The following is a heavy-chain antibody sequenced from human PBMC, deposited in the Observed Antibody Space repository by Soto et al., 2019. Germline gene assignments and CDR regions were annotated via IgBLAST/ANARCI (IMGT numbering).Heavy chain of an antibody. D-gene: IGHD6-19*01. CDR1: GFTLSDYY. V-gene: IGHV3-11*01. CDR2: ISNSGTTT. Sequence: GGSLRLCCAASGFTLSDYYMSWIRQAPGKGLEWVSYISNSGTTTYYADSAKGRFTISRDNAKSSLYLQINSLRAEDTAVYYCARVAGESDWKSGYNDYTDVWGKGTTVTVSS. CDR3: ARVAGESDWKSGYNDYTDV. J-gene: IGHJ6*03.